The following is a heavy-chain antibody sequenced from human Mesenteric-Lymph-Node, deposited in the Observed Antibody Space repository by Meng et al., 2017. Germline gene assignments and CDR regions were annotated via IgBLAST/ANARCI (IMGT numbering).Heavy chain of an antibody. D-gene: IGHD3-22*01. CDR3: TRDRVASSGYAYDGFDI. CDR2: IKQDGSEK. CDR1: GFTFSSYW. J-gene: IGHJ3*02. Sequence: GESLKISCAASGFTFSSYWMSWVRQAPGKGLEWVANIKQDGSEKYYVDSVKGRFTISRDNAKNSLYLQMNDLRAEDTALYYCTRDRVASSGYAYDGFDIWGQGTMVTVSS. V-gene: IGHV3-7*03.